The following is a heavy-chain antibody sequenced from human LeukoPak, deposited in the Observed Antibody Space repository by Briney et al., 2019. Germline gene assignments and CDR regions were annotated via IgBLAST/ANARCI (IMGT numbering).Heavy chain of an antibody. CDR1: GDSISSGSSY. V-gene: IGHV4-61*02. J-gene: IGHJ4*02. CDR2: IYISGST. Sequence: SETLSLTCTVSGDSISSGSSYWSWIRQPAGKGLEWIGRIYISGSTNYNPSLKSRVTISVDTSKNQFSLKLSSVTAADTAVYYCAREVYYFDSGLRDYFDYWGQGTLVTVSS. CDR3: AREVYYFDSGLRDYFDY. D-gene: IGHD3-22*01.